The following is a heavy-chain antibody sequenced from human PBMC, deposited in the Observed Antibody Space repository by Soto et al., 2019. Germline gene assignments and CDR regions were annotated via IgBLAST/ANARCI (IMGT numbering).Heavy chain of an antibody. CDR3: ARDPDYGNHDH. V-gene: IGHV3-7*01. D-gene: IGHD3-16*01. CDR2: IMKDGSTK. CDR1: GFTFSSYW. Sequence: RGALRLSWAASGFTFSSYWMSWVRQAPGKGLEWVASIMKDGSTKYYVDSVKGRFTISRDNAKNSLYLQMNSLGADDTAVYYCARDPDYGNHDHWGKGTLVTVSS. J-gene: IGHJ4*02.